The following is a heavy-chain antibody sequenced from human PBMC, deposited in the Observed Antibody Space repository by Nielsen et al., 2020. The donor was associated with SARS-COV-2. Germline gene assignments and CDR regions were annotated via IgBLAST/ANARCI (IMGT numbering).Heavy chain of an antibody. CDR3: ARLAAAAGTSIWYFDL. CDR2: IYPGDSDT. V-gene: IGHV5-51*01. J-gene: IGHJ2*01. D-gene: IGHD6-13*01. Sequence: KVSCKGSGYSFTSYWIGWVRQMPGKGLEWMGIIYPGDSDTRYSPSFQGQVTISADKSISTAYLQWSSLKASDTAMYYCARLAAAAGTSIWYFDLWGRGTLVTVSS. CDR1: GYSFTSYW.